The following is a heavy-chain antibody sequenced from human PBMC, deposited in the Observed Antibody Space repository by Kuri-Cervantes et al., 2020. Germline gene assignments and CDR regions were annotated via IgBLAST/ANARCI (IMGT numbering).Heavy chain of an antibody. CDR3: ARRTVTTGDDAFDI. J-gene: IGHJ3*02. CDR2: IHYSGAT. Sequence: SETLSLTCAVYGMSFSGYYWNWIRQSPGRGLEWIGEIHYSGATIYNPSLMSRVTISVDTSKNQFSLKLRSVTAADTAVYYCARRTVTTGDDAFDIWGQGTLVTVSS. CDR1: GMSFSGYY. V-gene: IGHV4-34*01. D-gene: IGHD4-17*01.